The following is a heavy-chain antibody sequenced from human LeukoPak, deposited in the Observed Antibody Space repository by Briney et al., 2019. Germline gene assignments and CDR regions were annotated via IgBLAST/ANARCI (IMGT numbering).Heavy chain of an antibody. J-gene: IGHJ4*02. D-gene: IGHD3-22*01. CDR2: IYYSGST. V-gene: IGHV4-39*01. CDR1: GGSISSSNYY. Sequence: PSETLSLTCTVSGGSISSSNYYWGWIRQPPGKGLEWIGSIYYSGSTYYNPSLKSRVTISVDTSKNQFSLNLSSVTAADTAVYYCARLYYDSSGYYQICYFDYWGQGTLVTVSS. CDR3: ARLYYDSSGYYQICYFDY.